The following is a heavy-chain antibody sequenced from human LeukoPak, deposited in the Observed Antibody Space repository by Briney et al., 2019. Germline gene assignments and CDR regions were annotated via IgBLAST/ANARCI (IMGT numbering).Heavy chain of an antibody. CDR2: FYYNGST. CDR1: GGSISWTSYY. V-gene: IGHV4-39*01. Sequence: PSVTLSLTCTVSGGSISWTSYYWGWIRQPPGKGLELIGSFYYNGSTYYSPSLKSRATISAETSKNQFSLKLSSVTAADTAVFYCARHGMATIINWGQGTLVTVSS. J-gene: IGHJ4*02. CDR3: ARHGMATIIN. D-gene: IGHD5-24*01.